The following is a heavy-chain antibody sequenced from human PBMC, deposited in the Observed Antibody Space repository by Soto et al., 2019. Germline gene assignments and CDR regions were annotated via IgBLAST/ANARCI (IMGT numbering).Heavy chain of an antibody. Sequence: SETLSLTCTVSGGSISSGGYYWSWIRQHPGKGLEWIGYIYYSGSTYYNPSLKSRVTISVDTSKNQFSLKLSSVTAADTAVYYCARDRVEYDFWGGSQAFDIWGQGTMVTVSS. D-gene: IGHD3-3*01. V-gene: IGHV4-31*03. CDR2: IYYSGST. CDR3: ARDRVEYDFWGGSQAFDI. CDR1: GGSISSGGYY. J-gene: IGHJ3*02.